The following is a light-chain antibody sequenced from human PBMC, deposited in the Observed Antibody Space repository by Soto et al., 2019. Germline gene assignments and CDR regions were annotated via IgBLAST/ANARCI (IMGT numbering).Light chain of an antibody. Sequence: ETVMTQSPATLSVSPGERATLSCRAGQSVNSYLAWYQQKPGQAPRLLIRGASARATGIPARFSGSGSGTEFTLTISSLQSADFAVYYCQQYNQWPLSFGGGTKVVI. CDR1: QSVNSY. CDR3: QQYNQWPLS. CDR2: GAS. J-gene: IGKJ4*01. V-gene: IGKV3-15*01.